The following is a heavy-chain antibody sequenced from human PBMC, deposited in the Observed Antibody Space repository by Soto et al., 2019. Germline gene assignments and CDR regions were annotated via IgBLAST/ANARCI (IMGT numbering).Heavy chain of an antibody. J-gene: IGHJ6*03. D-gene: IGHD2-15*01. CDR2: INAGNGNT. CDR1: GYTFTSYA. Sequence: ASVKVSCKASGYTFTSYAMHWVRQAPGQRLEWMGWINAGNGNTKYSQKFQGRVTITRDTSASTAYMELSSLRSEDTAVYYCARGGCSGGSCSRPTLYYMDVWGKGTTVTVSS. V-gene: IGHV1-3*01. CDR3: ARGGCSGGSCSRPTLYYMDV.